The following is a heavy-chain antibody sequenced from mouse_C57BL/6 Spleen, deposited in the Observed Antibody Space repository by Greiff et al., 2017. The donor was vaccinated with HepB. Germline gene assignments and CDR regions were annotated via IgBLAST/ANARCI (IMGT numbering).Heavy chain of an antibody. D-gene: IGHD2-4*01. CDR1: GFNIKDYY. Sequence: LQQSGAELVKPGASVKLSCTASGFNIKDYYMHWVKQRTEQGLEWIGRIDPEGGETKYAPKFQGKATITADTSSNTAYLQLSSLTSEDTAVYYCAKDYDYWFAYWGQGTLVTVSA. V-gene: IGHV14-2*01. CDR2: IDPEGGET. CDR3: AKDYDYWFAY. J-gene: IGHJ3*01.